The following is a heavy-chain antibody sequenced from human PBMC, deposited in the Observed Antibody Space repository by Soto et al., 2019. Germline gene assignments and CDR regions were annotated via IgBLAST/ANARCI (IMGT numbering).Heavy chain of an antibody. Sequence: QVQLVQSGAEVKKPGSSVKVSCKASGGTFSSYTISWVRQAPGQGLEWMGRIIPILGIANNAQKFQGRVTITADKCTSTGYMELSSLRSEDTAVYYCARADCSGGSCYYYYYMDVLGKGTTVTVSS. D-gene: IGHD2-15*01. CDR3: ARADCSGGSCYYYYYMDV. J-gene: IGHJ6*03. CDR2: IIPILGIA. V-gene: IGHV1-69*02. CDR1: GGTFSSYT.